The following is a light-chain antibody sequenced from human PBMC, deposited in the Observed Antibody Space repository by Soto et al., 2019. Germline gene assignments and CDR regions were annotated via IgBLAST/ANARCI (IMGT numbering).Light chain of an antibody. CDR2: TAS. CDR3: LQDYSNPRT. CDR1: QGIRDD. J-gene: IGKJ1*01. Sequence: AIQMTQSPFSLSASVGDRVTITCRASQGIRDDLSWYQQKAGKAPKLLIFTASKLNSGVPSRFSGSFSGTNFSLTISDLQPEDCATYYCLQDYSNPRTFGQGTKVEI. V-gene: IGKV1-6*01.